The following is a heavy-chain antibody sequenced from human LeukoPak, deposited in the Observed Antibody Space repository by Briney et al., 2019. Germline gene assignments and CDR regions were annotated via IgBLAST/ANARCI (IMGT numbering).Heavy chain of an antibody. Sequence: GESLKISCKASGFDFTVHWIAWVRQMPGKGLEWMGIIYPGDSDTRYSPSFQGQVTISADKSISTTYLQWSGLKASDTAMYYCARRPQSYYGMDVWGQGTTVTVSS. CDR3: ARRPQSYYGMDV. V-gene: IGHV5-51*01. CDR1: GFDFTVHW. CDR2: IYPGDSDT. J-gene: IGHJ6*02.